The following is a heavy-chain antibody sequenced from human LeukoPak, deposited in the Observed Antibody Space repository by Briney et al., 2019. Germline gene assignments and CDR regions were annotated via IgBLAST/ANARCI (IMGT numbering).Heavy chain of an antibody. CDR3: AKVFYGSGSYYNVRPLYYFDY. CDR1: GFRLHDYA. J-gene: IGHJ4*02. Sequence: PGGSLRLSCAASGFRLHDYATYWVRQAPRKGPEGVSSFSWNMTIGYADFVKGRFNISRDNSKNTLYLQMNSLRAEDTAVYYCAKVFYGSGSYYNVRPLYYFDYWGQGTLVTVSS. CDR2: FSWNMTI. D-gene: IGHD3-10*01. V-gene: IGHV3-9*01.